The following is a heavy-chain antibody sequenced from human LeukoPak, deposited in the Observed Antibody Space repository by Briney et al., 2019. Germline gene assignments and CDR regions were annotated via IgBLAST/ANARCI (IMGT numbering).Heavy chain of an antibody. J-gene: IGHJ4*02. D-gene: IGHD1-26*01. CDR2: MNPSSGNT. CDR3: AKDSGSYHYYFDY. V-gene: IGHV1-8*01. Sequence: ASVKVSCKASGYTFTSYDINWVRQATGQGLEWMGWMNPSSGNTGYAQKFQGRVTMTRNTSISTAYMELSSLRSEDTAVYYCAKDSGSYHYYFDYWGQGTLVTVSS. CDR1: GYTFTSYD.